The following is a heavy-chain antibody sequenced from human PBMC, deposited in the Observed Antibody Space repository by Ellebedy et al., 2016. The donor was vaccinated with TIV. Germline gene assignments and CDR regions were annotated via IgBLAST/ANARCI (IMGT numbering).Heavy chain of an antibody. D-gene: IGHD1-26*01. CDR1: AFTFSYYW. CDR2: ISQDGSAK. CDR3: VRGGGWVADY. Sequence: PGGSLRLSCAASAFTFSYYWMGWVRQAPGKGLQWVASISQDGSAKYYVDSVKGRFTISRDNAKNSLYLEMNSLRAEDPAVYYCVRGGGWVADYWGQGTLVTVSS. J-gene: IGHJ4*02. V-gene: IGHV3-7*01.